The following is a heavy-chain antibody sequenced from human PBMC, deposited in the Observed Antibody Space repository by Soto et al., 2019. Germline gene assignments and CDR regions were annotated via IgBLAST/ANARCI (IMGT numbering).Heavy chain of an antibody. D-gene: IGHD1-26*01. CDR3: ARSNGDLLRLADDAFDF. Sequence: VQLVQSGAEVKRPGASVKVSCKASGYTFSNYGVIWVRQAPGQGLEWMGWISAYDANTKYAQKLQDRVTMTTDTSTTTAYMEVRSLRSDDTAIYYSARSNGDLLRLADDAFDFWGQGTMVTVSS. J-gene: IGHJ3*01. CDR1: GYTFSNYG. CDR2: ISAYDANT. V-gene: IGHV1-18*01.